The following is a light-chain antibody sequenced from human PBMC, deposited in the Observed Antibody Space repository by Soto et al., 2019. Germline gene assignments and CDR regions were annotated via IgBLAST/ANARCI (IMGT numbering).Light chain of an antibody. CDR1: QSMNDW. J-gene: IGKJ1*01. Sequence: DIQMTQSPSTLSASVGGRVTITCRASQSMNDWLAWYQQKPGKAPKVLIYDASSLQSGVPSRFSGSGSGTEFTLTIDILQPDDVATYYCLRYNAFSQTFGQGTKVDIK. V-gene: IGKV1-5*01. CDR3: LRYNAFSQT. CDR2: DAS.